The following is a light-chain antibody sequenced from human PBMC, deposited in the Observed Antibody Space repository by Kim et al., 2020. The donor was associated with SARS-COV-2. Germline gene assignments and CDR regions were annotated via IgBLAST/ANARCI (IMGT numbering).Light chain of an antibody. V-gene: IGLV3-1*01. J-gene: IGLJ2*01. CDR1: KLGDKY. CDR3: QAWDSSFVV. CDR2: QDS. Sequence: SYELTQPPSVSVSPGQTASITCSGDKLGDKYACWYQQKPGQSPVLVIYQDSKRPSGIPERFSGSNSGNTATLTISGTQAMDEADDYCQAWDSSFVVFGGG.